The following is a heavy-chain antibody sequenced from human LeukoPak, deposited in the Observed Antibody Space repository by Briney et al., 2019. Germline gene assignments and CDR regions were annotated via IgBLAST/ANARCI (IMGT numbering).Heavy chain of an antibody. Sequence: SETLSLTCTVSGGSISSNYWGWIRQPPGKGLEWIGYVSYSGTTNYSPSLKSRVTISGDTSKNQFSLKLSSVTAADTAVYYCARARGEQWLGGGLYYWGQGTLVTVSS. D-gene: IGHD6-19*01. J-gene: IGHJ4*02. CDR2: VSYSGTT. CDR1: GGSISSNY. V-gene: IGHV4-59*01. CDR3: ARARGEQWLGGGLYY.